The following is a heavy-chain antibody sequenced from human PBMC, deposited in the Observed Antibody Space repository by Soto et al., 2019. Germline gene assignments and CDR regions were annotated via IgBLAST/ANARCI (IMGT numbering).Heavy chain of an antibody. CDR1: VGTFSSYT. D-gene: IGHD2-15*01. V-gene: IGHV1-69*02. J-gene: IGHJ4*02. Sequence: QVQLVQSGAEVKKPGSSVKVSCKASVGTFSSYTISWVRQAPGQGLEWMGWIIPILGIANYAQKFQGRVTITADKSTSTAYVELSSLRSEDPAVYYCARGRGGRGDYWGQGTLVTVSS. CDR3: ARGRGGRGDY. CDR2: IIPILGIA.